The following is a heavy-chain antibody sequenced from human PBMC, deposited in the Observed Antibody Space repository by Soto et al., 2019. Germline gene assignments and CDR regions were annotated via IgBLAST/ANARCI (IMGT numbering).Heavy chain of an antibody. CDR1: GYTFTSYG. V-gene: IGHV1-18*01. Sequence: ASVKVSCKASGYTFTSYGISWVRQAPGQGLEWMGWISAYNGNTNYAQKLQGRVTMTTDTSTSTAYMELRSLRSDDTAVYYCARESYDFWSCYYPLYYYYMDVWGKGTTVTVSS. CDR2: ISAYNGNT. D-gene: IGHD3-3*01. CDR3: ARESYDFWSCYYPLYYYYMDV. J-gene: IGHJ6*03.